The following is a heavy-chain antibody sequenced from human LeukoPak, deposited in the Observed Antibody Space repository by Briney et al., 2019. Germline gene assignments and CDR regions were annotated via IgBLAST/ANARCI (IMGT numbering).Heavy chain of an antibody. Sequence: GGSLRLSCAASGFTFSGSAMHWVRQAPGKGLEWVSVIYSGGSTYYADSVKGRFTISRDNSKNTLSLQMNSLRAEDTAVYYCAKVHLVWFGELFYADYWGQGTLVTVSS. CDR2: IYSGGST. V-gene: IGHV3-23*03. J-gene: IGHJ4*02. CDR1: GFTFSGSA. D-gene: IGHD3-10*01. CDR3: AKVHLVWFGELFYADY.